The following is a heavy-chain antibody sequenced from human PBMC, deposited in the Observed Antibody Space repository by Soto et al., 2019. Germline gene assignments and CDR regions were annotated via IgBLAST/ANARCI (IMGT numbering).Heavy chain of an antibody. J-gene: IGHJ4*02. CDR3: AKGCGSGSPTEQEGFDY. D-gene: IGHD5-12*01. Sequence: QVQLVQSGAEVKKPGSSVKVSCKASGGTFSSYAISWVRQAPGQGLEWMGGIIPIFGTANYAEKFQGRVKITADKSTSKAYMELSSLRSEDTAVYYCAKGCGSGSPTEQEGFDYWGQGTTVTVSS. V-gene: IGHV1-69*06. CDR2: IIPIFGTA. CDR1: GGTFSSYA.